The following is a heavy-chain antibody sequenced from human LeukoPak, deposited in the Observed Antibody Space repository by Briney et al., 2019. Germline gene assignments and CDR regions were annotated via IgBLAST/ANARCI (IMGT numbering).Heavy chain of an antibody. CDR2: INPNSGGT. CDR1: GYTFTGYY. D-gene: IGHD6-19*01. Sequence: GASVKVSCKASGYTFTGYYMHWVRQAPGQGLEWMGWINPNSGGTNYAQKFQGRVTMTRDTSISTAYMELSRLRSDDTAVYYCARDRGYSSGWPKKGWFDPWGQGTLVTVSS. CDR3: ARDRGYSSGWPKKGWFDP. V-gene: IGHV1-2*02. J-gene: IGHJ5*02.